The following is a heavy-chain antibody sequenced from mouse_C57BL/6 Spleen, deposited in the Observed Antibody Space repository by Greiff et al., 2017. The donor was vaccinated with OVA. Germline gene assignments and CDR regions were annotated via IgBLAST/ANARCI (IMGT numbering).Heavy chain of an antibody. CDR3: ARGSTVRAMDY. J-gene: IGHJ4*01. CDR2: INYDGSST. Sequence: EVNVVESEGGLVQPGSSMKLSCTASGFTFSDYYMAWVRQVPEKGLEWVANINYDGSSTYYLDSLKSRFIISRDNAKNILYLQMSSLKSEDTATYYCARGSTVRAMDYWGQGTSVTVSS. D-gene: IGHD1-1*01. V-gene: IGHV5-16*01. CDR1: GFTFSDYY.